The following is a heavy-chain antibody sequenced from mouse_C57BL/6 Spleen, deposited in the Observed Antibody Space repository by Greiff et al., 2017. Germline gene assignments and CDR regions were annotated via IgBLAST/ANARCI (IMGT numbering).Heavy chain of an antibody. Sequence: VMLVESGPGLVAPSQSLSITCTVSGFSLTSYGVDWVRQSPGQGLEWLGVIWGVGSTNYNSALKSRLSIRKDNSKSQVFLKMNSLQTDDTAMYYCATRLLGDAMGYWGQGTSVTGSS. D-gene: IGHD2-3*01. CDR1: GFSLTSYG. V-gene: IGHV2-6*01. J-gene: IGHJ4*01. CDR3: ATRLLGDAMGY. CDR2: IWGVGST.